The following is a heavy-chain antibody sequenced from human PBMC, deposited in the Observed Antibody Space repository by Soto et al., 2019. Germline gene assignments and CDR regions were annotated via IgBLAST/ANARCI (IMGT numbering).Heavy chain of an antibody. J-gene: IGHJ3*02. V-gene: IGHV3-23*01. CDR2: ISGSGGST. Sequence: GGSLRLSCAASGFTFSSYAMSWVRQAPGKGLEWVSAISGSGGSTYYADSVKGRFTISRDNSKNTLYLQMNSLRAEDTAVYYCAKRFYDFWSGSWPAFDIWGQGTMVTVSS. CDR3: AKRFYDFWSGSWPAFDI. CDR1: GFTFSSYA. D-gene: IGHD3-3*01.